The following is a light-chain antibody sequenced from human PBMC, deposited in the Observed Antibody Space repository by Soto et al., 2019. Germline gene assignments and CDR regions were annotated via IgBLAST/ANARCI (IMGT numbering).Light chain of an antibody. CDR3: QQSYNTPQT. CDR2: DTS. CDR1: QSITMY. V-gene: IGKV1-39*01. J-gene: IGKJ1*01. Sequence: DIQMTQSPSSLSAYVADRVTITCRASQSITMYLNWYRQKSGKAPELLIYDTSTLVSGVPPRFNGSGSGTDFKLTITSLQPDASVHYYCQQSYNTPQTFGQGTKVEIK.